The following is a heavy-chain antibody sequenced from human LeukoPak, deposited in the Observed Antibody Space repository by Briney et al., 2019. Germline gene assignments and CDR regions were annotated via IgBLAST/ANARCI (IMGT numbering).Heavy chain of an antibody. V-gene: IGHV3-33*06. Sequence: GGSLRLSCAASGFTFSSHGMHWVRQAPGKGLEWVAVIWYDGSNKYYADSVKGRFTISRDNSKNTLYLQMNSLRAEDTAVYYCAKGSGYSGYDSHYYYYMDVWGKGTTVTVSS. D-gene: IGHD5-12*01. J-gene: IGHJ6*03. CDR1: GFTFSSHG. CDR3: AKGSGYSGYDSHYYYYMDV. CDR2: IWYDGSNK.